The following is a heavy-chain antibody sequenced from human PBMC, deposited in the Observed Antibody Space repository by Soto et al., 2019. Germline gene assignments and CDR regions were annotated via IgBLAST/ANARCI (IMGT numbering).Heavy chain of an antibody. CDR1: GGCISSRGYY. CDR2: IYYSGST. CDR3: ASCADAGIAAAKLDDAFDI. Sequence: PSETLSLTCTVSGGCISSRGYYWGWIRQPPGKGLEWIGSIYYSGSTYYNPSLKSRVTISVDTSKNQFSLKLSSVTAADTAVYYCASCADAGIAAAKLDDAFDIWGQGTMVTVSS. D-gene: IGHD6-13*01. V-gene: IGHV4-39*01. J-gene: IGHJ3*02.